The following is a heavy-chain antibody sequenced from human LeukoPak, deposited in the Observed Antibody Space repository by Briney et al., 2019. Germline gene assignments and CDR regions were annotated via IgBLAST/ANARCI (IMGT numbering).Heavy chain of an antibody. D-gene: IGHD3-16*01. CDR3: AKGGQPDYFDY. J-gene: IGHJ4*02. CDR1: GFAFSSFA. CDR2: MSGSGGMT. Sequence: GGSLRLSCAASGFAFSSFAMSWVRQTPGEGLEWVSAMSGSGGMTYSADSVKGRFTISRDNSKNTLYLQMNSLRAEDTAVYYCAKGGQPDYFDYWGQGTLVTVSS. V-gene: IGHV3-23*01.